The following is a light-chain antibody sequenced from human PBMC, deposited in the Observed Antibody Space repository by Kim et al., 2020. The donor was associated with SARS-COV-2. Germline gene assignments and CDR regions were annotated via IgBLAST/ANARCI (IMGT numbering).Light chain of an antibody. V-gene: IGLV3-21*04. CDR3: QVWDRSSEHRVV. J-gene: IGLJ2*01. Sequence: PGKAARVNMGGNSNGSKSVHWYQAKPGQAPVLVISYDSDRPPGIPGRFSGSNSGKTATLTINRVETEDEADYYWQVWDRSSEHRVVFGGGTQLTVL. CDR2: YDS. CDR1: SNGSKS.